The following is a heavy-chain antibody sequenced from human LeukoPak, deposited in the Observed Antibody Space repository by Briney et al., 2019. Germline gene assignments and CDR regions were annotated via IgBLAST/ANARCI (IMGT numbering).Heavy chain of an antibody. Sequence: SETLSLTCTVSGGSISGYFWTWIRQPAGKGLEWIGRMYSTGSNNYNPSLKSRVTMSLDTSKNHFSLNLASVTAADTAVYYCAREPTSGREPTSGRPLDYWGQGTLVTVSS. CDR3: AREPTSGREPTSGRPLDY. J-gene: IGHJ4*02. CDR2: MYSTGSN. V-gene: IGHV4-4*07. CDR1: GGSISGYF. D-gene: IGHD5-12*01.